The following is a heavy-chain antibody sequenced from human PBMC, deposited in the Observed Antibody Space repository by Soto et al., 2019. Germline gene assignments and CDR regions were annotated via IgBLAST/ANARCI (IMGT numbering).Heavy chain of an antibody. D-gene: IGHD2-15*01. V-gene: IGHV3-30*03. CDR3: ARDLGYCSGGACYSAYYYGMGV. Sequence: GGSLRLSCAASGFTFSSYGMHWVRQAPGKGLEWVSIISYDGSTEYYADSVKGRFTVSRDNSRNTLYLQMNSLGADDTAVYYCARDLGYCSGGACYSAYYYGMGVWGQGTTVTVSS. CDR2: ISYDGSTE. J-gene: IGHJ6*02. CDR1: GFTFSSYG.